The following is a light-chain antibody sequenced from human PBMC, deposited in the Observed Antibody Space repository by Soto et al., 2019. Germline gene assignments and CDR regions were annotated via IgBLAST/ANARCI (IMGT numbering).Light chain of an antibody. J-gene: IGKJ5*01. CDR2: AAS. V-gene: IGKV1-12*01. CDR3: QQANSFPIT. Sequence: DIQMTQSPSSVSASVGDRVTITCRASQGISSYLAWYQEKPGKAPKLLIYAASNLQSGVPSRFSGSGFGTDFTLTIGSLQPEEVATYYCQQANSFPITVGQGTRLEIK. CDR1: QGISSY.